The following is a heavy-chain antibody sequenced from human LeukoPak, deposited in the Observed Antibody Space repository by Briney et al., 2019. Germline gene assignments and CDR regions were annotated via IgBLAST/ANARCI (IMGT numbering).Heavy chain of an antibody. V-gene: IGHV3-21*01. CDR3: ARDRASRVEVPAVKQVSDY. D-gene: IGHD2-2*01. CDR1: GFTFSSYS. Sequence: GGSLRLSCAASGFTFSSYSMNWVRQAPGKGLEWVSSISSSSSYIYYADSVKGRFTISRDNAKNSLYLQMNSLRAEDTAVYYCARDRASRVEVPAVKQVSDYWGQGTLVTVSS. CDR2: ISSSSSYI. J-gene: IGHJ4*02.